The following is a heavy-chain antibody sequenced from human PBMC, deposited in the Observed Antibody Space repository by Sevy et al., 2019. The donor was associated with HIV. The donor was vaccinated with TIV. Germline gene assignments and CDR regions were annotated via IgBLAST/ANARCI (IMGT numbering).Heavy chain of an antibody. V-gene: IGHV3-23*01. CDR3: ARVLGSSGRYSGPTHFDY. CDR1: GFTFSTYA. Sequence: GGSLRLSCLASGFTFSTYAMSWVRQAPGKGLEWVSAISGSGGSTYYADSVEGRFTISRDKSKKTLYLQMNSLRAEDTAVYYCARVLGSSGRYSGPTHFDYWGQGTLVTVSS. D-gene: IGHD6-19*01. J-gene: IGHJ4*02. CDR2: ISGSGGST.